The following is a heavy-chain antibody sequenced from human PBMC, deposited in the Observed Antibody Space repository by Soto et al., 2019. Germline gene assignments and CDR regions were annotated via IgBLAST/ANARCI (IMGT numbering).Heavy chain of an antibody. CDR3: AREGPGDSSGYYHAPDY. CDR2: INPSGGST. J-gene: IGHJ4*02. Sequence: ASVKVSCKASGYTFTSYYMHWVRQAPGQGLEWMGIINPSGGSTSYAQKFQGRVTMTRDTSTSTVYMELSSLRSEDTAVYYCAREGPGDSSGYYHAPDYWGQGTLVTVSS. V-gene: IGHV1-46*01. D-gene: IGHD3-22*01. CDR1: GYTFTSYY.